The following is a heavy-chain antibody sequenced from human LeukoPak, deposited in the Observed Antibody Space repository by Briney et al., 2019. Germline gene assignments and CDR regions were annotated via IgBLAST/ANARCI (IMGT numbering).Heavy chain of an antibody. CDR2: ISAYNGNT. Sequence: ASVKVSCKASGYTFTSYGISWVRQAPGQGLEWMGWISAYNGNTNYAQKLQGRVTMTTDTSTSTAYMELRSLRSDDTAVYYCARVYPAYSSGWSIYYYYYMDVWGKGTTVTVSS. J-gene: IGHJ6*03. CDR3: ARVYPAYSSGWSIYYYYYMDV. V-gene: IGHV1-18*01. D-gene: IGHD6-19*01. CDR1: GYTFTSYG.